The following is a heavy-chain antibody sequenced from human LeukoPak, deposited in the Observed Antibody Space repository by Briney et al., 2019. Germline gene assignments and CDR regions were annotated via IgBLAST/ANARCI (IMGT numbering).Heavy chain of an antibody. CDR2: IYYSGST. Sequence: PSETLSLTCTVSGGSISSYYWSCIRQPPGKGLEWIGYIYYSGSTNYNPSLKSRVTISVDTSKNQFSLKLSSVTAADTAVYYCASGPYGMDVWGQGTTVTVSS. CDR1: GGSISSYY. CDR3: ASGPYGMDV. J-gene: IGHJ6*02. V-gene: IGHV4-59*08.